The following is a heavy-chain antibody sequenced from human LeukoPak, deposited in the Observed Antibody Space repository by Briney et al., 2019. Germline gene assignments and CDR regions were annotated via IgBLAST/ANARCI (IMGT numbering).Heavy chain of an antibody. D-gene: IGHD5/OR15-5a*01. CDR1: GFSFSDYY. CDR3: AGKSGVSGFFDS. V-gene: IGHV3-11*01. CDR2: ISRGGNTI. J-gene: IGHJ4*02. Sequence: GGSLRLSCAASGFSFSDYYMSWLRQAPGKGREWVSYISRGGNTIYYADSVKGRFTISRDNAKNFLYLQMDSLRAEDTAMYYCAGKSGVSGFFDSWGQGTLVTVSS.